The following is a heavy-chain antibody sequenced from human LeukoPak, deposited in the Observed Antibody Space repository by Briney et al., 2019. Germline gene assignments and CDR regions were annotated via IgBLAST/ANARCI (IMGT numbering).Heavy chain of an antibody. CDR2: IYYNGRT. Sequence: PETLSLTCSVSGGSISSYYWSWIRQPPGKGLEWIGYIYYNGRTHYNPSLESRVTISVDTSKNQFSLQLHSVTAADTAVYYCARVFCSSTSCQKTFDYWGQGSLVTVSS. CDR1: GGSISSYY. CDR3: ARVFCSSTSCQKTFDY. J-gene: IGHJ4*02. D-gene: IGHD2-2*01. V-gene: IGHV4-59*01.